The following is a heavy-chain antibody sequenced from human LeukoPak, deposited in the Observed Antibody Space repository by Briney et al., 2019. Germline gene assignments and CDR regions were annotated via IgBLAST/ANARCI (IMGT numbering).Heavy chain of an antibody. CDR2: IYPDDSDT. D-gene: IGHD3-16*01. J-gene: IGHJ6*03. CDR1: GYIFTNYW. V-gene: IGHV5-51*01. Sequence: GESLKISCKGSGYIFTNYWIGWVRQMPGKGLEWIGIIYPDDSDTRYSPSFQGQVTISVDKSISTAYLQWSSLKASDTAMYYCVRAIKINYYYYMDVWGKGTTVTISS. CDR3: VRAIKINYYYYMDV.